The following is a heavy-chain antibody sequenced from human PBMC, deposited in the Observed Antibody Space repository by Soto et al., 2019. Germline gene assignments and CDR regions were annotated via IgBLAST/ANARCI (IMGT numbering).Heavy chain of an antibody. CDR1: GGSSSHDS. Sequence: EMLSLTCRVSGGSSSHDSWDWIRRPAGXGREXIXRXYXXXSXXXXPSLQSRVTMSVDTSKSQLSLRLTSVTAADTAIYYGARGARWSDPSGQGTLVTESS. V-gene: IGHV4-4*07. CDR3: ARGARWSDP. J-gene: IGHJ5*02. CDR2: XYXXXSX.